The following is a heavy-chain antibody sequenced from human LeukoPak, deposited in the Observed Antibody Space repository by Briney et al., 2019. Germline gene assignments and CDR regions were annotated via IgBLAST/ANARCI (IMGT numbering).Heavy chain of an antibody. CDR3: ARADRMVAPSDY. CDR1: GFSFNSYS. CDR2: ISSSSSTI. D-gene: IGHD2-15*01. J-gene: IGHJ4*02. Sequence: GSLRLSCAASGFSFNSYSMNWVRQAPGKGLEWVSYISSSSSTIYYADSVKGRFTISRDNAKNSLYLQMNSLRAEDTAVYYCARADRMVAPSDYWGQGTLVTVSS. V-gene: IGHV3-48*01.